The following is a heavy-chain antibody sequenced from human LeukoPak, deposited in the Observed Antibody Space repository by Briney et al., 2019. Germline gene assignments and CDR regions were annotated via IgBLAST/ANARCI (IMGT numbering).Heavy chain of an antibody. D-gene: IGHD2-2*01. V-gene: IGHV1-46*01. CDR3: ARERPYIGYCSSTSCWQGGLNWFDP. Sequence: ASVKVSCKASGYTFTSYYMHWVRQAPGQGLEWMGIINPSGGSTSYAQKFQGRVTMTRDTSTSTVYMELSSLRSEDTAVYYCARERPYIGYCSSTSCWQGGLNWFDPWGQGTLVTVSS. CDR1: GYTFTSYY. J-gene: IGHJ5*02. CDR2: INPSGGST.